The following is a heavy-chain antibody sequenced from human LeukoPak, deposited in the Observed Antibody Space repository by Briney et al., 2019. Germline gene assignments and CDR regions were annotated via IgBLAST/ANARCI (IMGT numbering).Heavy chain of an antibody. CDR2: IYYSGST. D-gene: IGHD5-18*01. CDR3: ASTHVDTAMVWHYGMDV. Sequence: SETLSLTCTVSGGSISSYYWSWIRQPPGKGLEWIGYIYYSGSTNYNPSLKSRVTISVDTSKNQFSLKLSSVTAADTAVYYCASTHVDTAMVWHYGMDVWGQGTTVTVSS. J-gene: IGHJ6*02. CDR1: GGSISSYY. V-gene: IGHV4-59*01.